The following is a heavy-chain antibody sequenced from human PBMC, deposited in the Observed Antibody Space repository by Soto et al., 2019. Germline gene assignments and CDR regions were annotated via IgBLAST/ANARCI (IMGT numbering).Heavy chain of an antibody. CDR2: ISYDGSDK. Sequence: QVQLVESGGGVVQPGRSLRLSCAASGFTFRRYALHWFRQAPGKGLEWVAVISYDGSDKYYADSVKGRFTISRDISKNTLYLQMSSLRREDTAVYFCARGKDYYDSGSYFFDYWGQGTLVTVSS. V-gene: IGHV3-30-3*01. J-gene: IGHJ4*02. D-gene: IGHD3-10*01. CDR3: ARGKDYYDSGSYFFDY. CDR1: GFTFRRYA.